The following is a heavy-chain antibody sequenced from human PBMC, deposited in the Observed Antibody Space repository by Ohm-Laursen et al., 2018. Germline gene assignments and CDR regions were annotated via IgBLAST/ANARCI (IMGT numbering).Heavy chain of an antibody. J-gene: IGHJ3*02. V-gene: IGHV3-21*01. CDR2: ISTTSSYI. Sequence: SLRLSCTASGFTFSSYTMNWVRQFPGKGLEWVSSISTTSSYIHYANSVKGRFTISRDNAKNTLYLQMNSLRAEDTAMYYCARDPAHDSGVDFDIWGQGTMVTVSS. D-gene: IGHD3-22*01. CDR3: ARDPAHDSGVDFDI. CDR1: GFTFSSYT.